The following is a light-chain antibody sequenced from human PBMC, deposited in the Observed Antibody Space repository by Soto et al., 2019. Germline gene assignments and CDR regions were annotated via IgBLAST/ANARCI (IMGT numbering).Light chain of an antibody. CDR2: KAS. CDR3: QQYNPSPLP. J-gene: IGKJ4*01. Sequence: DIQMTQSPSTLSASVGDRVTITCRASQSISTWLAWYQQKPGKAPKLLIYKASSLEGGVPSRFGGSGSGTLFNITISSLPPDDFATYYCQQYNPSPLPFGGGTKGDIK. V-gene: IGKV1-5*03. CDR1: QSISTW.